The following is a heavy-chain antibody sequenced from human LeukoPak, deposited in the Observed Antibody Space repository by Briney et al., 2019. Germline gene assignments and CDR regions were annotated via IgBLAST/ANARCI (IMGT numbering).Heavy chain of an antibody. CDR3: ARGSNYYGSGSYYFGRGGPENFDY. Sequence: ASVKVSCKASGYTFTSYAVHWVRQAPGQRLEWMGWINAGNGNTKYSQKFQGRVTITRDTSASTAYMELSSLRSEDTAVYYCARGSNYYGSGSYYFGRGGPENFDYWGQGTLVTVSS. V-gene: IGHV1-3*01. D-gene: IGHD3-10*01. J-gene: IGHJ4*02. CDR2: INAGNGNT. CDR1: GYTFTSYA.